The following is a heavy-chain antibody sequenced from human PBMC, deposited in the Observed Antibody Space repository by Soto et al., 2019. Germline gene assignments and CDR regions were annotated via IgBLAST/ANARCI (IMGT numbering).Heavy chain of an antibody. Sequence: QLQLQESGPGLVKPSETLSLTCSVTGGSISTSSDYWGWIRQPPGKGLEWIASIYSGGTTYYNPSLKSRVIISVATSKNHFSLKLSSVTAADTAVYYCASRQQLVTSYYFDFWGQGTLVTVSS. CDR3: ASRQQLVTSYYFDF. V-gene: IGHV4-39*02. CDR1: GGSISTSSDY. J-gene: IGHJ4*01. CDR2: IYSGGTT. D-gene: IGHD6-13*01.